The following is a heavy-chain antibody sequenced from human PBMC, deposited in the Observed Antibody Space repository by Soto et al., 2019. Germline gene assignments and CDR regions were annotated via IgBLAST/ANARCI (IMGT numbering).Heavy chain of an antibody. J-gene: IGHJ6*02. CDR2: INPIFATA. Sequence: QVQLVQSGAEVKKPGSSVKVSCKASGGTFSSYAINWVRQAPGQGFGWMGGINPIFATADYAQKFQGRVTITADESTSTAYMELSSLRSEDTAVYYCAQCLLGVNYYYGMDVWGQGTTVTVSS. CDR3: AQCLLGVNYYYGMDV. D-gene: IGHD3-16*01. CDR1: GGTFSSYA. V-gene: IGHV1-69*12.